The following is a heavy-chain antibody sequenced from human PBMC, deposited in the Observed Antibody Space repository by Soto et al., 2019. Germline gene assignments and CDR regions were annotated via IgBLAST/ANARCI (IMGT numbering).Heavy chain of an antibody. J-gene: IGHJ5*02. CDR3: ARDMYSSDYFVKWFEP. D-gene: IGHD6-19*01. Sequence: QVRLVESGGGVVQPGRSLRLSCTASGFSFSSYAMYWFRQPPGKGLEWVAVISKDGMNKNYADSVKGRVTVSRANANYSLDLQLTSLTGEDTAMYYCARDMYSSDYFVKWFEPWGQGTLVTVSS. CDR1: GFSFSSYA. CDR2: ISKDGMNK. V-gene: IGHV3-30*04.